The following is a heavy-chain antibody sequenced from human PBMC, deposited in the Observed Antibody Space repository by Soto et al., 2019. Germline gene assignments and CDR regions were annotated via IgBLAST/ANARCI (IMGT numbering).Heavy chain of an antibody. J-gene: IGHJ6*02. V-gene: IGHV3-30*18. Sequence: QVQLVESGGGVVQPGRSLRLSCAASGFSFNTYGMHWVRQAPGTGLEGVAVISYDGRNKNYAESVKGRFTISRDISKKTVYLQMTSLRAEDTAVYYCANQFWSGFYTRGMAVGGQGPTFTVSS. CDR1: GFSFNTYG. CDR2: ISYDGRNK. D-gene: IGHD3-3*01. CDR3: ANQFWSGFYTRGMAV.